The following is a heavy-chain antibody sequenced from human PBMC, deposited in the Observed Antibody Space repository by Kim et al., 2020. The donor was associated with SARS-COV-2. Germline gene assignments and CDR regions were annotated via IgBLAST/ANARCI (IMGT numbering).Heavy chain of an antibody. V-gene: IGHV4-34*01. CDR1: GGSFSGYS. J-gene: IGHJ5*02. D-gene: IGHD4-17*01. CDR2: IKHSGST. CDR3: ARARGVTTFWFDP. Sequence: SETLSLTCAVYGGSFSGYSWSWIRQPPGKGLEWIGEIKHSGSTNYNPSLKSRVTISVDTSKNQFSLKLSSVTAADTAVYYCARARGVTTFWFDPWGQGTLLTVSS.